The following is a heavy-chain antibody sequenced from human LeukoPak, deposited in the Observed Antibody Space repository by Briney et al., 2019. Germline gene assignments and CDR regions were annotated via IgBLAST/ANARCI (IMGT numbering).Heavy chain of an antibody. V-gene: IGHV4-59*01. Sequence: SETLSLTCTVSGGSISSYYWSWIRQPPGKGLEWIGYIYYSGSTNYNPSLKSRVTISVDTSKNQFSLKLSSVTAADTAVYYCARDGHDAFDIWGQGTMVTVSS. J-gene: IGHJ3*02. CDR1: GGSISSYY. CDR2: IYYSGST. CDR3: ARDGHDAFDI.